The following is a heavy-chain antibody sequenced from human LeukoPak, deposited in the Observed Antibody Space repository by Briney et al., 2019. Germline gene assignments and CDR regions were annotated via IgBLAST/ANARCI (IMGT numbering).Heavy chain of an antibody. CDR1: GFTFSSYA. CDR2: INGSGGST. D-gene: IGHD3-9*01. Sequence: PGGSLRLSCAASGFTFSSYAMSWVRQAPGKGLEWVATINGSGGSTYSAASVKGRFTISRDNSTNTLYLQMNSLRAEDTAVYYCAKEYDLLTGYSPLDYWGQGTLVTVSS. CDR3: AKEYDLLTGYSPLDY. V-gene: IGHV3-23*01. J-gene: IGHJ4*02.